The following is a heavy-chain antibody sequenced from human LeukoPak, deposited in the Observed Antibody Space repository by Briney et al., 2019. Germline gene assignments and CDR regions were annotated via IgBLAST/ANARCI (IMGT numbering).Heavy chain of an antibody. V-gene: IGHV1-69*05. CDR3: ARAPLLWFGELGNYYYYYMDV. CDR1: GGTFSSYA. D-gene: IGHD3-10*01. Sequence: SVKVSCKASGGTFSSYAISWVRQAPGQGLEWMGGIIPIFGTANYAQKFQGRVTITTDESTSTAYMELSSLRSEDTAVYYCARAPLLWFGELGNYYYYYMDVWGKGTTVTVSS. CDR2: IIPIFGTA. J-gene: IGHJ6*03.